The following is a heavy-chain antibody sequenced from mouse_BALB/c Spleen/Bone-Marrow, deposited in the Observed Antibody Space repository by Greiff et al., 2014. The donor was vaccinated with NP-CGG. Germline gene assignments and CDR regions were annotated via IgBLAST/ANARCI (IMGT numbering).Heavy chain of an antibody. CDR2: INPSSGYT. J-gene: IGHJ4*01. V-gene: IGHV1-4*01. D-gene: IGHD2-1*01. CDR3: ARVYGNYDAMDY. CDR1: GYTFTTYT. Sequence: QFQLQQSGAELARPGASVKMSCRASGYTFTTYTMHWVKQRPGQGLEWIGYINPSSGYTYYNQKFKDKATLTADKSSSAAYLQLSSLTSEDSAVYYCARVYGNYDAMDYWGQGTSATVSS.